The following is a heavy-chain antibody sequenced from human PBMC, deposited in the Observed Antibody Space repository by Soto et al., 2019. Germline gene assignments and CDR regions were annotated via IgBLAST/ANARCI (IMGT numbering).Heavy chain of an antibody. CDR2: ISGFNGNT. Sequence: QVQLVQSGAEVKKPGASVKVSCKASGYTFNFYGITWVRQAPGQGLEWMGWISGFNGNTNYAADLQGRVTMTTDTSTSTAYMELRGLRSDDTAVYYCARIGVSSGHESPDFESCGQGTLVTVAS. CDR1: GYTFNFYG. D-gene: IGHD3-16*01. J-gene: IGHJ4*02. CDR3: ARIGVSSGHESPDFES. V-gene: IGHV1-18*01.